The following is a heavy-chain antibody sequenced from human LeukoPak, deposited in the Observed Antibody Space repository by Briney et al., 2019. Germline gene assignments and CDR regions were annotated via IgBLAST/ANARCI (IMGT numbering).Heavy chain of an antibody. CDR1: GGSISSYY. CDR3: ARGGKSFWFDP. CDR2: IYYSGST. V-gene: IGHV4-59*01. Sequence: PSETLSLTCTVSGGSISSYYWSWIRQPPGKGLEWIGYIYYSGSTNYNPSLKSRVTISVDTSKNQFSLKLSSVTAADTAVYYCARGGKSFWFDPWGQGTLVTVSS. J-gene: IGHJ5*02.